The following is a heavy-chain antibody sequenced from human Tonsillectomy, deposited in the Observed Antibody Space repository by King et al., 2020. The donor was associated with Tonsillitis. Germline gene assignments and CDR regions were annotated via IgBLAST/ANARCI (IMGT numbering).Heavy chain of an antibody. J-gene: IGHJ6*02. V-gene: IGHV1-69*12. CDR3: ARDSGSYYGSGSRSGMDV. D-gene: IGHD3-10*01. Sequence: QLVQSGAEVKKPGSSVRLSCKASGGTFSNYGFNWVRQAPGQGLEWMGGIIPMFDTPIYGPKFQGRATIIADEATTTLYMEMTSLRSEDTAVYYCARDSGSYYGSGSRSGMDVWGQGTTVIVSS. CDR2: IIPMFDTP. CDR1: GGTFSNYG.